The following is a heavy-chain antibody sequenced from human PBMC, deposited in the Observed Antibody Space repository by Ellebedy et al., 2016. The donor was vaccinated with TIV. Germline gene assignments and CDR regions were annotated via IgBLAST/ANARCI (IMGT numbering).Heavy chain of an antibody. Sequence: GESLKISCAASGVTFSSYGMHWVRQTPGKGLQWVALISSDGHAKSYADSVKSRFTISSDDSKNTLYLQMHTLRPEDTAVYYCAKDREIRSLDWEGLDVWGQGTTVTVSS. CDR2: ISSDGHAK. CDR3: AKDREIRSLDWEGLDV. CDR1: GVTFSSYG. J-gene: IGHJ6*02. D-gene: IGHD3-3*01. V-gene: IGHV3-30*02.